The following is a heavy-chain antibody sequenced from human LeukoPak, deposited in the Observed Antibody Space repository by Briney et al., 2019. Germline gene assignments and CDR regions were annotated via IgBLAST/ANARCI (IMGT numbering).Heavy chain of an antibody. V-gene: IGHV4-59*01. CDR3: ARDEYSSGRNGGYFDY. CDR1: GGSISGYY. D-gene: IGHD2-15*01. Sequence: SETLSLTCTVSGGSISGYYWNWIRQPPGKGLEWIGNIYYSGSTNYNLSLKSRVTISVATSKNQFSLKLSSVTAADTAVYYCARDEYSSGRNGGYFDYWGQGALVTVSS. CDR2: IYYSGST. J-gene: IGHJ4*02.